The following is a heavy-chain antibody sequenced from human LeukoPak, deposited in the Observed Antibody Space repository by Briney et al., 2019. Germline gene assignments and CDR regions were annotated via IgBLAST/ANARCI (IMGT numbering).Heavy chain of an antibody. CDR3: ARNSGYDSIHFDY. Sequence: SETLSLTCTVSGGSISSYYWSWIRQPPGKGLEWIGYIYYSGSTNYNPSLKSRVTISVDTSKNQFSLKLSSVTAADTAVYYCARNSGYDSIHFDYWGQGTLVTVSS. CDR2: IYYSGST. CDR1: GGSISSYY. D-gene: IGHD5-12*01. J-gene: IGHJ4*02. V-gene: IGHV4-59*01.